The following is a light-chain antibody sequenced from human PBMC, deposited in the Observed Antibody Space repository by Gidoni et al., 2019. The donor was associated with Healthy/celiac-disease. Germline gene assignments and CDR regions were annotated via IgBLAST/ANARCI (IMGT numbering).Light chain of an antibody. J-gene: IGKJ1*01. Sequence: DIQFTHSPSTLSASVGDRVTITCRASQSISSYLNWYQQKPGNAPKLLIYAASSLQSGVPSRFSGSGSGTDFTLTISSLQPEDFATYYCQQSNSTPRTFGQGTKVEIK. CDR1: QSISSY. CDR3: QQSNSTPRT. V-gene: IGKV1-39*01. CDR2: AAS.